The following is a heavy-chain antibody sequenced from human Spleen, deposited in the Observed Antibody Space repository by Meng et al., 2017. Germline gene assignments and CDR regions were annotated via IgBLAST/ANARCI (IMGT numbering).Heavy chain of an antibody. V-gene: IGHV4-34*01. CDR1: GVSLSGDY. J-gene: IGHJ5*02. CDR3: ARDAGDL. Sequence: QVQLKQWGAGLLKPSETLSLTCAVSGVSLSGDYWSWIRQPPGKGLEWIGEINHRGKTTYNPSLKSRVTMSIDTSEKQFSLKLSSVTAADTAVYYCARDAGDLWGQGTLVTVSS. CDR2: INHRGKT.